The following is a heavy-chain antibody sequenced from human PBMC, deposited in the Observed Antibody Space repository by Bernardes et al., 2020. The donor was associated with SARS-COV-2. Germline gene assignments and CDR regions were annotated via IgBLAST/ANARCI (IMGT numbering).Heavy chain of an antibody. CDR3: ARDLRVWFRTQTDLDP. V-gene: IGHV1-2*06. CDR1: GYTFTGYY. J-gene: IGHJ5*02. D-gene: IGHD3-10*01. Sequence: ASVKVSCKASGYTFTGYYMHWVRQAPGQGLEWMGRINPNSGGTNYAQKFQGRVTMTRDTSISTAYMELSRLRSDDTAVYYCARDLRVWFRTQTDLDPWGQGTLVTVSS. CDR2: INPNSGGT.